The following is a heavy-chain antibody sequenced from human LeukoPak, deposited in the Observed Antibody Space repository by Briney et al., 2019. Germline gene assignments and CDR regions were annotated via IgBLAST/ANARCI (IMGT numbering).Heavy chain of an antibody. CDR3: ARAGGDIVVVPAAAIHNWFDP. CDR2: INPSGGST. D-gene: IGHD2-2*01. V-gene: IGHV1-46*01. Sequence: EASVKVSCKASGYTFTSYYMHWVRQAPGQGLEWMGIINPSGGSTSYAQKFQGRVTMTRDMSTSTVYMELSSLRSEDTAVYYCARAGGDIVVVPAAAIHNWFDPWGQGTLVTVSS. CDR1: GYTFTSYY. J-gene: IGHJ5*02.